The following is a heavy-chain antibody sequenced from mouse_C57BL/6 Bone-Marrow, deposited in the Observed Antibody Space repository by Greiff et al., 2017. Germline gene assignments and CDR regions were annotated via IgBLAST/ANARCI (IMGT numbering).Heavy chain of an antibody. CDR3: ARHWNYWYFDV. CDR1: GYTFTSYT. Sequence: VQLQESGAELARPGASVKMSCKASGYTFTSYTMHWVKQRPGQGLEWIGYINPSSGYTKYNQKFKDKATWTADKSSSTAYMQLSSLTSEDSAVYYCARHWNYWYFDVWGTGTTVTVSS. D-gene: IGHD4-1*01. CDR2: INPSSGYT. J-gene: IGHJ1*03. V-gene: IGHV1-4*01.